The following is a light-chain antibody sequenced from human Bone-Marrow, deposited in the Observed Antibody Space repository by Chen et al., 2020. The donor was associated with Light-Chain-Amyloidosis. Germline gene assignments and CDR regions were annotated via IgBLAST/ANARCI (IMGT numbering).Light chain of an antibody. Sequence: SYELPQPPSGSVSPGPTARLTCSGDDLPTKYAYWYQQKPGQAPVLVIHRDTERPSGISERFSGSSSGTTATLTISGVQAEDEADYHCQSADSSGTYEVIFGGGTKLTVL. CDR2: RDT. J-gene: IGLJ2*01. CDR3: QSADSSGTYEVI. V-gene: IGLV3-25*03. CDR1: DLPTKY.